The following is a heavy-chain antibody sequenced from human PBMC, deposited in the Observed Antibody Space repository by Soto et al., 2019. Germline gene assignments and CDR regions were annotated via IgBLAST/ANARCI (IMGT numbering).Heavy chain of an antibody. CDR3: TKALTGAQDY. CDR2: INPDGSYT. D-gene: IGHD1-20*01. V-gene: IGHV3-74*03. J-gene: IGHJ4*02. CDR1: GFIFSSWW. Sequence: EEQLVESGGGLVQPGGSLRLSCTGSGFIFSSWWIHWVRQVPGEGLVWVSRINPDGSYTSNADSVKGRFTVSRDNAKNSLYLHMNSLRAEDTAVYYCTKALTGAQDYWGQGTLVTVSS.